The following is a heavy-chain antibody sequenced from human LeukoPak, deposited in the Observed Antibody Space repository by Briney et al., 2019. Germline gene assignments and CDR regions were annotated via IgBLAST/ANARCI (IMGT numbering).Heavy chain of an antibody. CDR3: AREAPSMIVVVRSPFDY. CDR2: ISSSSSYI. CDR1: GFTFSSYS. D-gene: IGHD3-22*01. J-gene: IGHJ4*02. Sequence: GGSLRLSCAASGFTFSSYSMNWVRQAPGKGLEWVSSISSSSSYIYYADSVKGRFTISRDNAKNSLYLQMNSLRAEDTAVYYCAREAPSMIVVVRSPFDYWGQGTLVTVSS. V-gene: IGHV3-21*01.